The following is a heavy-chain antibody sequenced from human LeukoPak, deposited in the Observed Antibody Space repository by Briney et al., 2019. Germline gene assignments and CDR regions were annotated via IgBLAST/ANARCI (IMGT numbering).Heavy chain of an antibody. CDR2: IYSGGST. CDR3: AKFDGVYGDFFDY. J-gene: IGHJ4*02. D-gene: IGHD4-17*01. Sequence: GGSLRLSCAASGFTVSSNYMSWVRQAPGKGLEWVSVIYSGGSTYYADSVKGRFTISRDNSKNTLYLQMNSLRAEDTAVYYCAKFDGVYGDFFDYWGQGTLVTVSS. CDR1: GFTVSSNY. V-gene: IGHV3-53*01.